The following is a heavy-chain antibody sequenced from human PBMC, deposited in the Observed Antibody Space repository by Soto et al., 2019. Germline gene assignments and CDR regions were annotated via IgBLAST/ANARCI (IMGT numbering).Heavy chain of an antibody. CDR2: MNPNSGNT. J-gene: IGHJ6*02. Sequence: QVQLVQSGAEVKKPGASVKVSCKASGYTFTSYDINWVRQATGQGLEWMGWMNPNSGNTGYAQKFQGRVTMTRNTAISTADMERSSLRSEDTAVNYGARGGGSSSWYMRYYYYYGMDVWGQGTTVTVSS. CDR1: GYTFTSYD. CDR3: ARGGGSSSWYMRYYYYYGMDV. V-gene: IGHV1-8*01. D-gene: IGHD6-13*01.